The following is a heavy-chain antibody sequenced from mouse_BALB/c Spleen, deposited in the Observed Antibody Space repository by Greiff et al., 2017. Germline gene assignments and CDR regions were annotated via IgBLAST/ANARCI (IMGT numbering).Heavy chain of an antibody. CDR2: IRNKANGYTT. D-gene: IGHD2-12*01. CDR3: ARGYGWFAY. V-gene: IGHV7-3*02. Sequence: DVKLVESGGGLVQPGGSLRLSCATSGFTFTDYYMSWVRQPPGKALEWLGFIRNKANGYTTEYSASVKGRFTISRDNSQSILYLQMNTLRAEDSATYYCARGYGWFAYWGQGTLVTVSA. CDR1: GFTFTDYY. J-gene: IGHJ3*01.